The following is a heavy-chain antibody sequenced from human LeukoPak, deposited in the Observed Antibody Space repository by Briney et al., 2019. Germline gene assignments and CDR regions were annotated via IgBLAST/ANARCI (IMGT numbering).Heavy chain of an antibody. CDR2: INPNSGGT. V-gene: IGHV1-2*02. D-gene: IGHD2-2*01. CDR1: GYTFTGYY. Sequence: ASVKVSCKASGYTFTGYYMHWVRQAPGQGLEWMGWINPNSGGTNYAQKFQGRVTMTRDTSISTAYMELSRLRSDDTAVYYCARDLGWDIVVVPAALDGRNWFDPWGQGTLVTVSS. CDR3: ARDLGWDIVVVPAALDGRNWFDP. J-gene: IGHJ5*02.